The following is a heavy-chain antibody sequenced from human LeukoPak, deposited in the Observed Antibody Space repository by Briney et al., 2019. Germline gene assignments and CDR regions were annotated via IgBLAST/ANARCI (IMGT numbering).Heavy chain of an antibody. D-gene: IGHD6-19*01. J-gene: IGHJ4*02. CDR1: GGSISSGDYY. CDR3: ARESQYRRGIAVAGTGYY. Sequence: SETLSLTCTVSGGSISSGDYYWSWIRQPPGKGLEWIGYIYYSGSTYYNPSLKSRVTISVDTSKNQFSLKLSSVTAADTAVYYCARESQYRRGIAVAGTGYYWGQGTLVTVSS. CDR2: IYYSGST. V-gene: IGHV4-30-4*08.